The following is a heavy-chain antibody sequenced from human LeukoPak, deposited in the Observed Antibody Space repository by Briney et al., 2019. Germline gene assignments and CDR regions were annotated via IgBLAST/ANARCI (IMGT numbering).Heavy chain of an antibody. D-gene: IGHD1-1*01. CDR2: IIPIFGTA. CDR3: ARDQNALPPDAFDI. CDR1: GGTFSSYA. Sequence: GASVKVSCKASGGTFSSYAISWVRQAPGQGLEWMGGIIPIFGTANYAQKFQGRVTITADKSTSTAYMELSSLRSEDTAVYYCARDQNALPPDAFDIWGRGTMVTVSS. J-gene: IGHJ3*02. V-gene: IGHV1-69*06.